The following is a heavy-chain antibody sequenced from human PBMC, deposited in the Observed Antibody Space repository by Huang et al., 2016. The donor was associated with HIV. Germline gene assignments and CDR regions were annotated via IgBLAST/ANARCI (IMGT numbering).Heavy chain of an antibody. CDR3: ARTGVAVSDDPEYFQH. CDR2: SYYSGTT. J-gene: IGHJ1*01. CDR1: GDSINSNTFY. Sequence: LQESGPGLVGPSETLSLTCAVSGDSINSNTFYWGWIRRPPGKALEWMWSSYYSGTTYYNPALKRRARIAVDASKNRIFLHLRSVTAADTGVYYCARTGVAVSDDPEYFQHWGQGALVTIS. V-gene: IGHV4-39*02. D-gene: IGHD3-3*01.